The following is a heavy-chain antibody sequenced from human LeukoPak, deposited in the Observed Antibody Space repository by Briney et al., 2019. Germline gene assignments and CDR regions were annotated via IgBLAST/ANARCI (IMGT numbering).Heavy chain of an antibody. V-gene: IGHV4-39*07. D-gene: IGHD6-6*01. CDR3: ARSSLGDY. J-gene: IGHJ4*02. CDR1: GDSITSSAYY. CDR2: INHSGST. Sequence: SETLSLTCTVSGDSITSSAYYWSWIRQPPGKGLEWIGEINHSGSTNYNPSLKSRVTISVDTSKNQFSLKLSSVTAADTAVYYCARSSLGDYWGQGTLVTVSS.